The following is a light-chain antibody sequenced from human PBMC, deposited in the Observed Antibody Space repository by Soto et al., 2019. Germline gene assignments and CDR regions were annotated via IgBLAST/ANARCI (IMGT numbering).Light chain of an antibody. CDR3: QQYNSYWT. CDR2: QAS. Sequence: DIPMTQSPSTLSASVGDRVIITCRASQSISTWLAWYQQSPGKAPKLLIYQASILESGVPSRFSGSGSGTEFTLTISSLQPDDFATYYCQQYNSYWTFGQGTKVEIK. J-gene: IGKJ1*01. V-gene: IGKV1-5*03. CDR1: QSISTW.